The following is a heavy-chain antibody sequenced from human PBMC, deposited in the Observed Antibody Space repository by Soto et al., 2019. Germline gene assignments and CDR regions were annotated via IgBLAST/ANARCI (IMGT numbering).Heavy chain of an antibody. CDR2: INGDESRT. V-gene: IGHV3-74*01. J-gene: IGHJ4*02. CDR1: GFTFSSSW. CDR3: ARGPTGWYGYDY. D-gene: IGHD6-19*01. Sequence: EVHLVESGGVLVQPGGSLRLSCAASGFTFSSSWMHWVRQGPGKGLVWVSRINGDESRTNYADSVKGRFTISRDNAKNTLYLEMTSLRPEDKALYYCARGPTGWYGYDYWGQGTLVTVSS.